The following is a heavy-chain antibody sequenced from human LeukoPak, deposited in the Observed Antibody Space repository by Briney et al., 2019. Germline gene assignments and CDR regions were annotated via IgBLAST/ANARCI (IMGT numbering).Heavy chain of an antibody. D-gene: IGHD2-15*01. CDR1: GFTFSSYW. CDR2: IKQDGSEK. CDR3: ARGSGGDC. Sequence: SGGSLRLSCAASGFTFSSYWMSWVRQAPGKGLEWVANIKQDGSEKYYVDSVKGRFTISRDNAKNPLYLQINSLSAEDTAMYYCARGSGGDCYGQGTLVTVSS. J-gene: IGHJ4*02. V-gene: IGHV3-7*01.